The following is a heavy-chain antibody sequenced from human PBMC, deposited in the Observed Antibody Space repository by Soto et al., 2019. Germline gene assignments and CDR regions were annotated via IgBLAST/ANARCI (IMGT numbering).Heavy chain of an antibody. Sequence: QVQLVQSGAEVKKPGASVKVSCKASGYTFTSYDINWVRQATGQGLEWMGWMNPDRGTTGYAQKFQGRVTMTRNTSKSTAYMELSSLRSEDTAVYYCARGRSQYSYGSGSYSPFDSWGQGTLVTVSS. J-gene: IGHJ4*02. V-gene: IGHV1-8*01. D-gene: IGHD3-10*01. CDR1: GYTFTSYD. CDR3: ARGRSQYSYGSGSYSPFDS. CDR2: MNPDRGTT.